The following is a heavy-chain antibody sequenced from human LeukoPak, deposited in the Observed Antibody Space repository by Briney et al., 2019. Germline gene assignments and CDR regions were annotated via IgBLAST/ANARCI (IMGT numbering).Heavy chain of an antibody. CDR2: INHSGST. V-gene: IGHV4-34*01. D-gene: IGHD5-24*01. CDR1: GGSFSGYY. Sequence: PSETLSLTCAVYGGSFSGYYWSWIRQPPGKGLEWIGEINHSGSTNYNPSLKSRVTISVDTSKNQFSLKLSSVTAADTAVYYCARWGTTLRWLRLGLDAFDIWGQGTMVTVSS. CDR3: ARWGTTLRWLRLGLDAFDI. J-gene: IGHJ3*02.